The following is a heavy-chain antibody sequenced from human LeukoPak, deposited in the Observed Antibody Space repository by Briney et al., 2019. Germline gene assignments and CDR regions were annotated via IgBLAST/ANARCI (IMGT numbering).Heavy chain of an antibody. Sequence: SETLSLTCTVSGGSISSYYWSWIRQPPGKGLEWIGYIYYSGSTNYNPSLKSRVTMSVDTSKNQFSLKLSSVTAADTAVYYCARVVPTYYYDSSGYYYYYYYMDVWGKGTTVTISS. D-gene: IGHD3-22*01. CDR3: ARVVPTYYYDSSGYYYYYYYMDV. CDR1: GGSISSYY. J-gene: IGHJ6*03. CDR2: IYYSGST. V-gene: IGHV4-59*01.